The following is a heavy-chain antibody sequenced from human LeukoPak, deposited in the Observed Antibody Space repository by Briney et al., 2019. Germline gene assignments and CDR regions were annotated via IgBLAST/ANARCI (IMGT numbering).Heavy chain of an antibody. CDR1: GGSCSGYY. J-gene: IGHJ5*02. Sequence: PSETLSLTCSVYGGSCSGYYWSWIRQPPGKGLEWIWEFNHTRSTNSNPSLKSRATISVDTSTTQFSLKLSSVTAADTAVYYCASGGSSSPLWFDPWGQGRLVTVSS. CDR2: FNHTRST. CDR3: ASGGSSSPLWFDP. V-gene: IGHV4-34*01. D-gene: IGHD6-13*01.